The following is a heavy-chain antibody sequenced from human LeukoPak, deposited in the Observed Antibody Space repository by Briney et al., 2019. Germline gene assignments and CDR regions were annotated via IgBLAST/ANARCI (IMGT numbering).Heavy chain of an antibody. Sequence: SETLSLTCTVSGGSVNSGSYYWNWIRQPPGKGLEWIGYIYYSGSTYYNPSLKSRVTISLDTSKSQFSLKLSSVTAADTAVYYCARHGERYSSSWPFDYWGQGTLVTVSS. CDR1: GGSVNSGSYY. CDR3: ARHGERYSSSWPFDY. CDR2: IYYSGST. J-gene: IGHJ4*02. V-gene: IGHV4-61*01. D-gene: IGHD6-13*01.